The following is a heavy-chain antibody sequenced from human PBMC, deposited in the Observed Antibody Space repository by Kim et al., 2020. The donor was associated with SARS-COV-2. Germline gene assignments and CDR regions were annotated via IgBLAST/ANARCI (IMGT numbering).Heavy chain of an antibody. D-gene: IGHD3-9*01. V-gene: IGHV4-4*02. CDR3: ASGGLRYFDWPGGAFDI. CDR1: GGSISSSNW. J-gene: IGHJ3*02. Sequence: SETLSLTCAVSGGSISSSNWWSWVRQPPGKGLECIGEIYHSGSTNYNPSLKSRVTISVDKSKNQFSLKLSSVTAADTAVYYCASGGLRYFDWPGGAFDIWGQGTMVTVSS. CDR2: IYHSGST.